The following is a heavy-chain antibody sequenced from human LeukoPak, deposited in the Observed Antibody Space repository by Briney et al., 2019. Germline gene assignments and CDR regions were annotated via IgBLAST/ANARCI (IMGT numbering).Heavy chain of an antibody. CDR3: ARAIQFGGYLDF. V-gene: IGHV3-23*03. J-gene: IGHJ4*02. CDR2: IYGGGTT. D-gene: IGHD2-15*01. CDR1: GFIFSNFA. Sequence: GGSLRLSCVVSGFIFSNFAMTWVRQAPGKGLEWVSVIYGGGTTYYADSVKGRFTISRDNSKNTLYLQMNSLRAEDTAVYYCARAIQFGGYLDFWGQGTLVTVSS.